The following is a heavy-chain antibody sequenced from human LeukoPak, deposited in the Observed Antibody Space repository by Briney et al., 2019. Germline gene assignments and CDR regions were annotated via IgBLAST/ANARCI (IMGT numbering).Heavy chain of an antibody. CDR1: GFTFSSYA. CDR3: AKENYDILTGYPIDY. Sequence: GGSLRLSCAASGFTFSSYAMSWVRHAPGKGLEWVSAISGSGGSTDYADSVKGRFTISRDNSKNTLYLQMNSLRAEDTAVYYCAKENYDILTGYPIDYWGQGTLVTVSS. D-gene: IGHD3-9*01. V-gene: IGHV3-23*01. J-gene: IGHJ4*02. CDR2: ISGSGGST.